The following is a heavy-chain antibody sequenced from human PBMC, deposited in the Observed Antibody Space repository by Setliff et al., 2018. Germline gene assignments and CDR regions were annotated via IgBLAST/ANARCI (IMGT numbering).Heavy chain of an antibody. CDR1: GFTFSSYS. CDR3: AKGSGMYYYDSSGYYYVY. D-gene: IGHD3-22*01. Sequence: LRLSCAASGFTFSSYSMNWVRQAPGKGLEWVSSISSSSSYIYYADSVKGRFTISRDNAKNSLYLQMNSLRAEDTAVYYCAKGSGMYYYDSSGYYYVYWGQGTLVTVSS. CDR2: ISSSSSYI. V-gene: IGHV3-21*01. J-gene: IGHJ4*02.